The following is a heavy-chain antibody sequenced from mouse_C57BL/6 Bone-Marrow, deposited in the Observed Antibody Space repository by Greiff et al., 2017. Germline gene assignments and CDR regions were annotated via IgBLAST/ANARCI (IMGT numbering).Heavy chain of an antibody. Sequence: VQLQQSGAELARPGASVKLSCKASGYTFTSYGISWVKQRTGQGLEWIGEIYPRSGNTYYNEKFKGKATLTADKSSSTAYMELRSLTSEDSAVYFCARLLRGSRPDWYFDVWGTGTTVTVSS. J-gene: IGHJ1*03. CDR1: GYTFTSYG. CDR2: IYPRSGNT. CDR3: ARLLRGSRPDWYFDV. V-gene: IGHV1-81*01. D-gene: IGHD1-1*01.